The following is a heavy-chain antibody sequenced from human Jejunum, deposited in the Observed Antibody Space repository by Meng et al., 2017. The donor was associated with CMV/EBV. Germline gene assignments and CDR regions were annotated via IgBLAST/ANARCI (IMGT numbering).Heavy chain of an antibody. CDR1: GYTFTSYD. V-gene: IGHV1-8*03. D-gene: IGHD1-26*01. CDR2: MNPNSGNT. CDR3: ARDLSGTYVGGWFDP. Sequence: SGYTFTSYDSNWLRQAPGHGLEWMGWMNPNSGNTGYAQKFQGRVTITRNTSINTAYMELSSLRSEDTAIYYCARDLSGTYVGGWFDPWGQGTLVTVSS. J-gene: IGHJ5*02.